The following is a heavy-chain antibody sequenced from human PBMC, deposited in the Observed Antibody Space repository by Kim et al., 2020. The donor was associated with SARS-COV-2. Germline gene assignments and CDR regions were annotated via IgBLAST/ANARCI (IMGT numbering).Heavy chain of an antibody. CDR1: SDSISSYY. D-gene: IGHD2-15*01. Sequence: SETLSLTCNVSSDSISSYYWSWIRQFPGKGLEWLGYIYYSGNTDYNPSLKSRVTISWDTSKNQFSLDLTSVTDADTAVYYCSRSDGRGCWHQFDYWGQG. CDR3: SRSDGRGCWHQFDY. V-gene: IGHV4-59*01. J-gene: IGHJ4*02. CDR2: IYYSGNT.